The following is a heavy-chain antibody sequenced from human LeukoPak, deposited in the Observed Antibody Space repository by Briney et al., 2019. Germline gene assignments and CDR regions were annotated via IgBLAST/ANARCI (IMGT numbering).Heavy chain of an antibody. CDR1: GYTFTSYY. Sequence: ASVKVSCKASGYTFTSYYMHWVRQAPGQGLEWMGIINPSGGSTSYAQKFQGRVTMTGDTSTSTVYMELSSLRSEDTAVYYCARGPHPFLAVVGHFDYWGQGTLVTVSS. CDR3: ARGPHPFLAVVGHFDY. J-gene: IGHJ4*02. D-gene: IGHD6-19*01. CDR2: INPSGGST. V-gene: IGHV1-46*01.